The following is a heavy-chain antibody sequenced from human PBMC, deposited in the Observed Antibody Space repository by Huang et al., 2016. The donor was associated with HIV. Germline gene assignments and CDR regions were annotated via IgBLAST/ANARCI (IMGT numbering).Heavy chain of an antibody. CDR3: AREGQTWYGKPIAAFEI. CDR2: IVLRCSVT. Sequence: VQLVQSGAEVRRPGSSVRVSCKAAGGSFNSLALNWVRQALVQGLEVMGGIVLRCSVTNYEERFQNRLTISADKSTNTVYRELRSLRSEDTGVFYCAREGQTWYGKPIAAFEIWGQGTTVIVSS. J-gene: IGHJ3*02. CDR1: GGSFNSLA. V-gene: IGHV1-69*10. D-gene: IGHD1-1*01.